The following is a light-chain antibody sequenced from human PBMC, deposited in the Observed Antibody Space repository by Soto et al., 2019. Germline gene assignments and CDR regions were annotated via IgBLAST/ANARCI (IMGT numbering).Light chain of an antibody. V-gene: IGKV1-39*01. CDR3: QQSYSTPPS. CDR2: AAS. CDR1: QSISSY. J-gene: IGKJ3*01. Sequence: DIQMTQSPSSLSASVGDRVTITCRASQSISSYLNWYQQKPGKAPKLLIYAASSLQSGVPSRFRGSGSGTDFTLTIRSLQPEDFATYYCQQSYSTPPSFGRGTKVDIK.